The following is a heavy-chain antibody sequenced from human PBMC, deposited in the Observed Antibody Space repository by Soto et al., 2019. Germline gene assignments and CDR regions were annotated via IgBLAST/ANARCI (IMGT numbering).Heavy chain of an antibody. CDR3: ARLGALGSWGDYDWDAFDI. CDR1: GGSISSSSYY. V-gene: IGHV4-39*01. D-gene: IGHD3-22*01. J-gene: IGHJ3*02. Sequence: SETLSLTCTVSGGSISSSSYYWGWIRQPPGKGLEWIGSIYYSGSTYYNPSLKSRVTISVDTSKNQFSLKLSSVTAADTAVYYCARLGALGSWGDYDWDAFDIWGQGTMVTVSS. CDR2: IYYSGST.